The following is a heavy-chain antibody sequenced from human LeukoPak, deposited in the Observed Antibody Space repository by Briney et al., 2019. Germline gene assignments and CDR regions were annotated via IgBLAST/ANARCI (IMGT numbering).Heavy chain of an antibody. CDR3: AKVRWGSDNALDS. CDR1: GFPFSDYG. J-gene: IGHJ4*02. D-gene: IGHD3-16*01. Sequence: PGGSLRLSCAASGFPFSDYGMYWVRQAPGKGLEWLAVISHDGSNKYYADSVKGRITISRDNSMNTLYLQMSSLRAEDTAVYYCAKVRWGSDNALDSWGQGTLVTGSS. CDR2: ISHDGSNK. V-gene: IGHV3-30*18.